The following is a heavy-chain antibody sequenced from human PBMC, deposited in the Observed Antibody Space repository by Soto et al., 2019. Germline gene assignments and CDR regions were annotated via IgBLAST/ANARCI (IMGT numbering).Heavy chain of an antibody. CDR1: GGSISSYY. CDR2: IYYSGST. D-gene: IGHD6-13*01. CDR3: ARGGGSSWYYNWFDP. J-gene: IGHJ5*02. V-gene: IGHV4-59*01. Sequence: QVQLQESGPGLVKPSETLSLTCTVSGGSISSYYWSWIRQPPGKGLEWIGYIYYSGSTNYNPSLKSRITISVDTSKNQFSLKLSSVTAAYTAVYYCARGGGSSWYYNWFDPWGQGTLVTVSS.